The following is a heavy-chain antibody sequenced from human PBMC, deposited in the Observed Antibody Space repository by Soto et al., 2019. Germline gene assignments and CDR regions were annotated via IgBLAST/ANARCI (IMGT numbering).Heavy chain of an antibody. CDR1: GFTVSNRY. Sequence: PAGSLRLSCAASGFTVSNRYMSWVRQVPGKGLEWVSVMYSGGSPYYADSVKGRFTISRDNSKNTLYLQMNSLRAEDTAVYYCVRDTHKDYWGQGTLVTVSS. J-gene: IGHJ4*02. V-gene: IGHV3-66*01. CDR3: VRDTHKDY. D-gene: IGHD2-15*01. CDR2: MYSGGSP.